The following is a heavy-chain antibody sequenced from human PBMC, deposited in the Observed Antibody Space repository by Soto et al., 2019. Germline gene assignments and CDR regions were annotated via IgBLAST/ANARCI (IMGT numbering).Heavy chain of an antibody. J-gene: IGHJ6*02. D-gene: IGHD3-9*01. V-gene: IGHV4-31*03. CDR2: IYYSGST. Sequence: QVQLQESGPGLVKPSQTLSLTCTVSGGSISSGGYYWSWIRQHPGKGLEWIGYIYYSGSTYYNPSLKSRVNISVDTSKNQFSLKLSSVTAADTAVYYCARDGDDILTGYNYGMDVWGQGTTVTVSS. CDR3: ARDGDDILTGYNYGMDV. CDR1: GGSISSGGYY.